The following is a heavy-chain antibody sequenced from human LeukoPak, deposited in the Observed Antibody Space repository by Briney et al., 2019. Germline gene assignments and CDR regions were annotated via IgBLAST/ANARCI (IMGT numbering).Heavy chain of an antibody. V-gene: IGHV4-59*01. CDR3: ARGGGITMYYFDY. J-gene: IGHJ4*02. CDR1: GGSFSSYY. CDR2: IYYSGST. D-gene: IGHD3-10*02. Sequence: SETLSLTCAVYGGSFSSYYWSWIRQPPGKGLEWIGYIYYSGSTNYNPSLKSRVTISVDTSKNQFFLKLSSVTAADTAVYYCARGGGITMYYFDYWGQGTLVTVSS.